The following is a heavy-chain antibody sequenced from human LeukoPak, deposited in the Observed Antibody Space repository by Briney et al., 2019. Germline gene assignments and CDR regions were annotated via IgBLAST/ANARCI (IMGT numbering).Heavy chain of an antibody. V-gene: IGHV3-30*18. CDR3: AKDRRSSGWYPFFDY. D-gene: IGHD6-19*01. J-gene: IGHJ4*02. Sequence: GRSLRLSCAASGFTFSSYGMHWARQAPGKGLEWVAVISYDGSNKYYADSVKGRFTISRDNSKNTLYLQMNSLRAEDTAVYYCAKDRRSSGWYPFFDYWGQGTLVTVSS. CDR2: ISYDGSNK. CDR1: GFTFSSYG.